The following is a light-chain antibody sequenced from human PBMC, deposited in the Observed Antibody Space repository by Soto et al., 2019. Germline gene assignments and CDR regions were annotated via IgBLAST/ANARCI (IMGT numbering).Light chain of an antibody. CDR1: SSDIGGYNY. V-gene: IGLV2-14*01. CDR3: SSFTSSSTGV. J-gene: IGLJ3*02. Sequence: QSALTQPASVSGSPGQSITISCTGTSSDIGGYNYVSWYQQHPGKAPKLMIYEVINRPSGVYNRFSGSKSGNTASLTISGLQAEDEAYYYCSSFTSSSTGVFGGGTKLTVL. CDR2: EVI.